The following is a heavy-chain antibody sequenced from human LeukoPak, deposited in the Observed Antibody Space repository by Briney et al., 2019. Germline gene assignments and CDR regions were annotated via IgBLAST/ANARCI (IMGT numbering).Heavy chain of an antibody. CDR3: ARGIGEYQLLSYYYYGMDV. V-gene: IGHV3-21*01. CDR1: GFTFSSYS. CDR2: ISSSSSYI. Sequence: PGGSLRLSCAASGFTFSSYSMNWVRQAPGKGLEWVSSISSSSSYIYYADSVKGRFTISRDNAKNSLYLQMNSLRAEDTAVYYRARGIGEYQLLSYYYYGMDVWGEGTTVTVSS. J-gene: IGHJ6*04. D-gene: IGHD2-2*01.